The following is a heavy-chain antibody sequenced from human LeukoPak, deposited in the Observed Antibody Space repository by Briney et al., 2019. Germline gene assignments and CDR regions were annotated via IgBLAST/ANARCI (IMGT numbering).Heavy chain of an antibody. CDR1: GGSFSGYY. V-gene: IGHV4-34*01. CDR2: INHSGST. D-gene: IGHD3-22*01. J-gene: IGHJ4*02. CDR3: ARGLSDDSSGYYPELFDY. Sequence: PSETLSLTCAVYGGSFSGYYWSWIRQPPGKGLEWIGEINHSGSTNYNPSLKSRVTISVDTSKNQFSLKLSSVTAADAAVYYCARGLSDDSSGYYPELFDYWGQGTLVTVSS.